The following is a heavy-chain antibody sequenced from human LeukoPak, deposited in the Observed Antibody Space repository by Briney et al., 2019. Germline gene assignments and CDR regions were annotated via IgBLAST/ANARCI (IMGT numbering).Heavy chain of an antibody. CDR1: GLTVSSNY. Sequence: PGGSLRLSCAVSGLTVSSNYMNWVRQAPGKGLEWVSIIYSGGNTYYADSMKGRFTISRDNSKNTLYLQMNSLRAEDTAVYYCARQQDTTHPGYWGQGTLVTVSS. D-gene: IGHD5-18*01. CDR2: IYSGGNT. CDR3: ARQQDTTHPGY. V-gene: IGHV3-66*04. J-gene: IGHJ4*02.